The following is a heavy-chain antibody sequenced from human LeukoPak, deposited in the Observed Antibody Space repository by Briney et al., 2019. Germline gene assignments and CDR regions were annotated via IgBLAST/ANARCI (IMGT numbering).Heavy chain of an antibody. CDR3: ARGSGWNAFDP. CDR2: IYTNGWT. V-gene: IGHV4-61*02. D-gene: IGHD6-19*01. Sequence: SETLSLTCSVSGGSLTSDLYYWTWIRQPAGKGLEWIGRIYTNGWTDYNPSLKSRVTISVDTSKNHFSLKLTFVTAADTALYYCARGSGWNAFDPWGQGTLVTVSS. CDR1: GGSLTSDLYY. J-gene: IGHJ5*02.